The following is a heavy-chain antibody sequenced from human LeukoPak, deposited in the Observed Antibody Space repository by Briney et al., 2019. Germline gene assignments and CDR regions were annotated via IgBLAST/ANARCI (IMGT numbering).Heavy chain of an antibody. CDR1: GFTFSSYA. D-gene: IGHD3-10*01. CDR3: ARDLWFGEPH. CDR2: ISSSGNTI. V-gene: IGHV3-48*01. Sequence: GGSLRLSCAASGFTFSSYAMHWVRQAPGKGLEWLSHISSSGNTIYYADSVKGRFTISRDNARDSLYLQMNSLRADDTAVYHCARDLWFGEPHWGQGTLVTVSS. J-gene: IGHJ4*02.